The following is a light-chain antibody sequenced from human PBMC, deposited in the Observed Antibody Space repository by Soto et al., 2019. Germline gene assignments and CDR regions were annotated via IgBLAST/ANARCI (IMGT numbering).Light chain of an antibody. CDR3: QQRGTWPPLFT. V-gene: IGKV3-11*01. CDR1: QSVTSN. J-gene: IGKJ3*01. Sequence: EIVLTQSPATLSLSPGERATLSCRASQSVTSNFAWYQQKPGQAPRLLIYDTSNRATGIPARFSGSGSGIDFTLTISSLEPEDFAVYYCQQRGTWPPLFTFGPGTKVDIK. CDR2: DTS.